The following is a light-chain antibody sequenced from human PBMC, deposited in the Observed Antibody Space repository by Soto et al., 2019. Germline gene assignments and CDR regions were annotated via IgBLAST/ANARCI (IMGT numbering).Light chain of an antibody. J-gene: IGLJ3*02. CDR1: SSNIGSNT. Sequence: QAVVTQPPSASGTPGQRVTISCSGSSSNIGSNTVNWYQQLPGTAPKLLIYSNIRRPAGVPDRFSGSKSGTSASLAISGLQSEDEADFYCAAWDDSLNGWVFGGGTKLTVL. V-gene: IGLV1-44*01. CDR2: SNI. CDR3: AAWDDSLNGWV.